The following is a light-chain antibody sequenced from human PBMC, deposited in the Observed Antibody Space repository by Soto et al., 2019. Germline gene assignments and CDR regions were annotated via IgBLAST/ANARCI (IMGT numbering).Light chain of an antibody. V-gene: IGKV3-15*01. CDR1: QSISSE. CDR3: QQGHNWPLT. J-gene: IGKJ2*01. CDR2: VAS. Sequence: EIVMTQSPATLSVSPGERATLSCRASQSISSELAWYQPKPGQPPRLLIYVASTRATGVPARFTGSGSGSDFTLTISGLQSEDFAVYYCQQGHNWPLTFGQGTRLEI.